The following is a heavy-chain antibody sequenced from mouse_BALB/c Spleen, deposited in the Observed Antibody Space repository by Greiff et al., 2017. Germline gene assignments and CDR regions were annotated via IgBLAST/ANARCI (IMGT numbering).Heavy chain of an antibody. Sequence: VKLVESGPGLVAPSQSLSITCTVSGFSLTSYGVHWVRQPPGKGLEWLGVIWAGGSTNYNSALMSRLSISKDNSKSQVFLKMNSLQTDDTAMYYCARDKRWSPGLYYAMDYWGQGTSVTVSS. CDR1: GFSLTSYG. D-gene: IGHD1-1*02. CDR3: ARDKRWSPGLYYAMDY. V-gene: IGHV2-9*02. J-gene: IGHJ4*01. CDR2: IWAGGST.